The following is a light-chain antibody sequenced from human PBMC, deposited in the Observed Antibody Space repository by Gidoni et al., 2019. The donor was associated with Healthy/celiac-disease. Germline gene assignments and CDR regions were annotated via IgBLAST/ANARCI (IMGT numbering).Light chain of an antibody. CDR2: DAS. CDR1: QDISNY. Sequence: DIQMTQSPSSLSASVGDRVTITCQASQDISNYLNWYQQKPGKAPKLLIYDASNLETGVPSRFSGSGSGTDFTFTISSLQPEDIATYYCQQYDNLPRRTFGQXTKVEIK. J-gene: IGKJ1*01. CDR3: QQYDNLPRRT. V-gene: IGKV1-33*01.